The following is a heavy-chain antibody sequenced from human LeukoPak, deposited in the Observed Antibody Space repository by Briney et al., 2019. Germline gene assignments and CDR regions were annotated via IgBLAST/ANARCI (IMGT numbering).Heavy chain of an antibody. CDR1: GFTFSSYS. V-gene: IGHV3-21*01. CDR3: ARDPFDWLLPKQFDY. CDR2: ISSSSSYI. D-gene: IGHD3-9*01. Sequence: GGSLRLSCAASGFTFSSYSMNWVRQAPGKGLEWVSSISSSSSYIYYADSVKGRFTISRDNAKNSLYLQMNSLRAEDTAVYCCARDPFDWLLPKQFDYWGQGTLVTVSS. J-gene: IGHJ4*02.